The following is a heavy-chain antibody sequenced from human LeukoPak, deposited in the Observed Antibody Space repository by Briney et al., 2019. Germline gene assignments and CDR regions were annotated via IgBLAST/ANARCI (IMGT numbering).Heavy chain of an antibody. V-gene: IGHV3-30*18. Sequence: GGSLRLSCSVSGFTFSSYGMHWVRQAPGKGVEWVAVISYDGSDKYYADAVKGRFTISRDNSKNTLYLQMNSLRAEDTAVYSCAKDAFSSGWELFDYWGQGTLVTVSS. D-gene: IGHD6-19*01. CDR3: AKDAFSSGWELFDY. CDR2: ISYDGSDK. CDR1: GFTFSSYG. J-gene: IGHJ4*02.